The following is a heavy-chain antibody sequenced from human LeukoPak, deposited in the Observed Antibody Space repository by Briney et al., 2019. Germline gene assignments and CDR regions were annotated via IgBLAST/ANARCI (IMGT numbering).Heavy chain of an antibody. J-gene: IGHJ4*02. D-gene: IGHD2/OR15-2a*01. CDR3: ARQFLLYYFDF. CDR1: GDSISSYY. V-gene: IGHV4-39*01. Sequence: SETLSLTCTVSGDSISSYYWGWIRQSPGKGLEWIGTIYYTESTYYNPSLKSRVTISVDTSKNQFSLKLSSVTAADTAVYYCARQFLLYYFDFWGQGTLVTVSS. CDR2: IYYTEST.